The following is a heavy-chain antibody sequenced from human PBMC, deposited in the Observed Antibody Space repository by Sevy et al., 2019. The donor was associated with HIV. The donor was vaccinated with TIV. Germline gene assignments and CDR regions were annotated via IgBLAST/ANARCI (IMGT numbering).Heavy chain of an antibody. Sequence: GGSLRLSCAASGFTFSSYAMHWVRQAPGKGLEWVAVISYDGSNKYYADSVKGRFTISRDNSKNTLYLQMNSLRAGDTAVYYCAREAQGYDFWSGYYLGAFDIWGQGTMVTVSS. CDR1: GFTFSSYA. J-gene: IGHJ3*02. CDR3: AREAQGYDFWSGYYLGAFDI. D-gene: IGHD3-3*01. CDR2: ISYDGSNK. V-gene: IGHV3-30-3*01.